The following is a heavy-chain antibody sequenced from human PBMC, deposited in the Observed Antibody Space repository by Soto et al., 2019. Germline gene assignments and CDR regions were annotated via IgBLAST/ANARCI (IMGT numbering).Heavy chain of an antibody. D-gene: IGHD2-2*01. Sequence: ASVKVSCKASGGTFSSYAISWVRQAPGQGLEWMGGIIPIFGTANYAQKFQGRVTITADESTSTVYMELSSLRSEDTAVYYCAIPLRCISTSCYGGYYYYGMDVWGQGTTVTVSS. CDR1: GGTFSSYA. CDR3: AIPLRCISTSCYGGYYYYGMDV. J-gene: IGHJ6*02. V-gene: IGHV1-69*13. CDR2: IIPIFGTA.